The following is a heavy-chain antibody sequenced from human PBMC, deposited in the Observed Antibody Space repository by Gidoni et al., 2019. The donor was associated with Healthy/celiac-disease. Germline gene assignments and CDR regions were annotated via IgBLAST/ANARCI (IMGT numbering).Heavy chain of an antibody. V-gene: IGHV3-30*18. CDR2: ISYDGSNK. Sequence: QVQLVESGGGVVQPGRSLRLFCAASGFTFSSYGMHWVRQAPGKGLEWVAVISYDGSNKYYADSVKGRFTISRDNSKNTLYLQMNSLRAEDTAVYYCAKDLSYSYIDYWGQGTLVTVSS. D-gene: IGHD1-26*01. CDR1: GFTFSSYG. CDR3: AKDLSYSYIDY. J-gene: IGHJ4*02.